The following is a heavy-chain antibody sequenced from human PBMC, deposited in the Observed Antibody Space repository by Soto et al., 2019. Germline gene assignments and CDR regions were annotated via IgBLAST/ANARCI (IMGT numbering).Heavy chain of an antibody. V-gene: IGHV3-48*01. CDR3: AKDYGDYVPRSDY. CDR1: GFTFSSYS. Sequence: EVQLVESGGGLIQPGGSLRLSCAASGFTFSSYSMNWVRQAPGKGLEWISYISSSDINIYYADSVKGRFTISRDIAKNTLYLQMNGLRAEETAVYYGAKDYGDYVPRSDYGGQGTLVTVSS. CDR2: ISSSDINI. J-gene: IGHJ4*02. D-gene: IGHD4-17*01.